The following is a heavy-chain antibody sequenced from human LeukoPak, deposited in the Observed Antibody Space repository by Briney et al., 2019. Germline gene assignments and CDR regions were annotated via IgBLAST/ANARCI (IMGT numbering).Heavy chain of an antibody. V-gene: IGHV1-8*01. D-gene: IGHD5-24*01. CDR3: ARGGDGPREDAFDI. J-gene: IGHJ3*02. CDR2: MNPNSGNT. CDR1: GYTFTSYD. Sequence: ASVKVSCKASGYTFTSYDINWVRQATGQGLEWMGRMNPNSGNTGYAQKFQGRVTMTRNTSISTACMELSSLRSEDSAVYYCARGGDGPREDAFDIWGQGTMVTVSS.